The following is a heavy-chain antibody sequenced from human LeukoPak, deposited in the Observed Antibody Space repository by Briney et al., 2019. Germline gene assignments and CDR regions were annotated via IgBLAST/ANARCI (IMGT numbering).Heavy chain of an antibody. V-gene: IGHV1-2*02. Sequence: ASVKVSCKASGYTFTGYYIHWVRQAPGQGLEWMGWIRGDNGGANFAQKFRGRVTMTRDTSTTTAYMELSRLRSDDTAVYYCARLEAWFGELIDYWGQGTLVTVSS. CDR2: IRGDNGGA. CDR1: GYTFTGYY. D-gene: IGHD3-10*01. J-gene: IGHJ4*02. CDR3: ARLEAWFGELIDY.